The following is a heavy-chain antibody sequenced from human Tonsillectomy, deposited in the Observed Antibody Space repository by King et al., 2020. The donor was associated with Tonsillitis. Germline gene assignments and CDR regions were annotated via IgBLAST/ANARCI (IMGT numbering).Heavy chain of an antibody. CDR1: GFTFTNSA. V-gene: IGHV1-58*01. Sequence: QLVESGPEVKKPGTSVKVSCKASGFTFTNSAVQWVRQARGQRLEWIGWIVVGSGNTNYAQKFQERVTITRDMSTSTAYMELSSLRSEDTAVYYCAASSFSSSWPYYYYGMDVWGQGTTVTVSS. CDR3: AASSFSSSWPYYYYGMDV. J-gene: IGHJ6*02. D-gene: IGHD6-13*01. CDR2: IVVGSGNT.